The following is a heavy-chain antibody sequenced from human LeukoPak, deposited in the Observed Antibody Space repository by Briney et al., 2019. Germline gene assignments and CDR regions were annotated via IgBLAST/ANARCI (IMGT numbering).Heavy chain of an antibody. J-gene: IGHJ4*02. CDR1: GYSFTSYW. D-gene: IGHD3-10*01. Sequence: GESLKISCKGSGYSFTSYWIGWVRQMPGKGLEWMGIIYPGDSDTRYSPSFQGQVTISADKSISTAYLQWSSLKASDTAMYYCARGGKYYGSGSYYTKSDYWGRGTLVTVSS. CDR2: IYPGDSDT. V-gene: IGHV5-51*01. CDR3: ARGGKYYGSGSYYTKSDY.